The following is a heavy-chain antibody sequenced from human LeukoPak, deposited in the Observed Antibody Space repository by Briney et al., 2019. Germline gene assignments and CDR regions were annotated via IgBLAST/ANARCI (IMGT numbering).Heavy chain of an antibody. J-gene: IGHJ4*02. Sequence: ASVKVSCKASGYTFTSYGISWVRQAPGQGLEWMGWISAYNGNTNFAQKLQGRVTMTTDTSTSTAYMELSSLRSEDTAVYYCARRGYDYVWGSYRAPDYWGQGTLVTVSS. CDR1: GYTFTSYG. CDR2: ISAYNGNT. V-gene: IGHV1-18*01. D-gene: IGHD3-16*02. CDR3: ARRGYDYVWGSYRAPDY.